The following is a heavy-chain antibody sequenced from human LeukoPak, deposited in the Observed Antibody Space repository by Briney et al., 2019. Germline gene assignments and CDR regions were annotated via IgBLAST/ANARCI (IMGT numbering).Heavy chain of an antibody. V-gene: IGHV4-59*01. CDR1: GGSISSYF. J-gene: IGHJ4*02. D-gene: IGHD3-22*01. CDR2: IYYSGST. CDR3: ARRSYSSGYYLMDY. Sequence: PSGTLSLTCTVSGGSISSYFWSWIRQPPGKGLEWIGYIYYSGSTNYNPSLQSRVTISVDTSKNQFSLKLSSVTAADTAVYYCARRSYSSGYYLMDYWGQGTLVTVSS.